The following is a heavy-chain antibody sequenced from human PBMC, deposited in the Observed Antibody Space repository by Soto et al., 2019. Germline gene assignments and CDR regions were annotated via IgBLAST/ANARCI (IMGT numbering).Heavy chain of an antibody. CDR1: GGSISSSNW. V-gene: IGHV4-4*02. Sequence: PSETLSLTCAVSGGSISSSNWWSWVRQPPGKGLEWIGEIYHSGSTNYNPSLRSRVTISVDKSKNQFSLKLSSVTAADTAVYYCARGGGYSSGWTYYFDYWGQGTLVTVSS. CDR3: ARGGGYSSGWTYYFDY. J-gene: IGHJ4*02. CDR2: IYHSGST. D-gene: IGHD6-19*01.